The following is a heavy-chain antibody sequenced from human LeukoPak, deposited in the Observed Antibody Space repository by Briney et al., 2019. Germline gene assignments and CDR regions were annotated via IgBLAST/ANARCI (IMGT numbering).Heavy chain of an antibody. CDR1: GGSISSYY. CDR2: LYTSGST. Sequence: SETLSLTCTVSGGSISSYYWSWIRQPAGKGLEWIGRLYTSGSTNYNPSLKSRVTISVDTSKNQFSLKLSSVTAADTAVYYCARVQPDYYYMDVWGKGTTVTVSS. CDR3: ARVQPDYYYMDV. V-gene: IGHV4-4*07. J-gene: IGHJ6*03.